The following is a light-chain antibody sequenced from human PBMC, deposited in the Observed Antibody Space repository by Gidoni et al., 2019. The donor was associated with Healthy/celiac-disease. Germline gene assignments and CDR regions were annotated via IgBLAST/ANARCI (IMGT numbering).Light chain of an antibody. J-gene: IGLJ3*02. CDR3: AAWDDSLSGPWV. V-gene: IGLV1-47*01. Sequence: QSVLTQPLSASGTPGQRVPISCSGSSSNIGSNYVYWYQQLPGTAPKLLIYRNNQRPSGVPDRFSGSKSGTSASLAISGLRSEDEADYYCAAWDDSLSGPWVFGGGTKLTVL. CDR1: SSNIGSNY. CDR2: RNN.